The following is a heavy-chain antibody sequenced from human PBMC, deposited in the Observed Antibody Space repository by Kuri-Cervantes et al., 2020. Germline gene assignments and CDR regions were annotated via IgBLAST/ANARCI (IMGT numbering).Heavy chain of an antibody. D-gene: IGHD6-6*01. CDR1: GFTFSSYG. CDR3: ARDLASIAARWWDPYYYYGMDV. J-gene: IGHJ6*02. V-gene: IGHV3-21*01. Sequence: GESLKISCAASGFTFSSYGMHWVRQAPGKGLEWVSSISSSSSYIYYADSVKGRFTISRDNAKNSLYLQMNSLRAEDTAVYYCARDLASIAARWWDPYYYYGMDVWGQGTTVTVSS. CDR2: ISSSSSYI.